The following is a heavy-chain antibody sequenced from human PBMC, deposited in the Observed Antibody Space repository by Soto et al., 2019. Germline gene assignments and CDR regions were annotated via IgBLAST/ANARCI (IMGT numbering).Heavy chain of an antibody. D-gene: IGHD2-15*01. CDR2: IDPSDSYT. CDR3: ASADGYCSGGSCYRGYY. CDR1: GHNFTSYW. V-gene: IGHV5-10-1*01. Sequence: EVQLVQSGAEVKKPGESLRISCKGSGHNFTSYWINWVRQMPGKGLEWMGRIDPSDSYTNYSPSFRGHVTISADKSISTAYLQWSSLKASDTAMYYCASADGYCSGGSCYRGYYWGQGTLVTVSS. J-gene: IGHJ4*02.